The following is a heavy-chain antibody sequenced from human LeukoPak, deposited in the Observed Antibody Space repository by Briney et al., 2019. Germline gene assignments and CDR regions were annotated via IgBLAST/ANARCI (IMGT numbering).Heavy chain of an antibody. V-gene: IGHV3-30*19. CDR3: ARSAYWAFDY. CDR2: IRNDGINE. Sequence: GGSLRLSCTASGFSISPFGIHWVRQAPGKGLEWVALIRNDGINEDYADSVKGRFTVSRDNSKNTVNLQMNSLRPEDTAVYYCARSAYWAFDYWGQGTLVTVSS. D-gene: IGHD2-8*02. J-gene: IGHJ4*02. CDR1: GFSISPFG.